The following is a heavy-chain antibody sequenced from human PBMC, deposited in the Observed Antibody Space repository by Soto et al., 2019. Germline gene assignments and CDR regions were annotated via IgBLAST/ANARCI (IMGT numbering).Heavy chain of an antibody. Sequence: QVQLVQSGAEVKKPGSSVKVSCKASGGTFSSYTISWVRQAPGQGLEWMGRIIPILGIANYAQKFQGRVTITAGQPTSTADMELSSPRAEDTAVYYCATPRVGYVLDYWGQGTLGTVSS. CDR3: ATPRVGYVLDY. J-gene: IGHJ4*02. D-gene: IGHD5-18*01. V-gene: IGHV1-69*02. CDR1: GGTFSSYT. CDR2: IIPILGIA.